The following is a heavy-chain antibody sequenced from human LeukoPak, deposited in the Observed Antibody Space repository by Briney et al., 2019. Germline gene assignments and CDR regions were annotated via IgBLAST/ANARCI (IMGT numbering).Heavy chain of an antibody. Sequence: SETLSLTCTVSGYSISSGYYWGWIRQPPGKGLEWIGSIYHSGSTYYNPSLKSRVTISVDTSKNQFSLRLSSVTAADTAVYYCAGTGVIVATIRPTLMDVWGKGTTVTVSS. CDR3: AGTGVIVATIRPTLMDV. CDR2: IYHSGST. CDR1: GYSISSGYY. V-gene: IGHV4-38-2*02. J-gene: IGHJ6*04. D-gene: IGHD5-12*01.